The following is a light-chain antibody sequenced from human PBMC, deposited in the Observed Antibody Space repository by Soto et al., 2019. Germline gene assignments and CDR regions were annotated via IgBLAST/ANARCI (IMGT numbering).Light chain of an antibody. CDR1: QSVLYSSNNKNY. J-gene: IGKJ1*01. V-gene: IGKV4-1*01. Sequence: DIVMTQSPDSLAVSLGERATINCKSSQSVLYSSNNKNYLAWYQQKPGQPPKLLIYWASTRESGVPDRFSGRGSGTDFTLTISSLQAEDVADYYCQQYYSTPTFGQGTKVEIK. CDR2: WAS. CDR3: QQYYSTPT.